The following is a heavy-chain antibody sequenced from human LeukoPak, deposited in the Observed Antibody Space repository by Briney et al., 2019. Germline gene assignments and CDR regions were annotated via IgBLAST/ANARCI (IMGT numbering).Heavy chain of an antibody. J-gene: IGHJ3*02. CDR1: GGFISSSIYY. CDR3: ARTWTPGGDAFDI. D-gene: IGHD3/OR15-3a*01. V-gene: IGHV4-39*07. Sequence: SETLSLTCTVSGGFISSSIYYWGWIRQPPGKGLEWIGSIYYSGSTDYNPSLKSRVTISVDTSKNQFSLKLSSVTAADTAVYYXARTWTPGGDAFDIWGQGTMVIVSS. CDR2: IYYSGST.